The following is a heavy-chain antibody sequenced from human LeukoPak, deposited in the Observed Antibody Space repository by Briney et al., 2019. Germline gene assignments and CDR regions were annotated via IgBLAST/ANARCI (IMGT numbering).Heavy chain of an antibody. V-gene: IGHV3-7*01. D-gene: IGHD5-12*01. CDR2: IREDGTEK. CDR1: GFTFSGAW. J-gene: IGHJ6*03. Sequence: GGSLRLSCTASGFTFSGAWMTWVRQAPGKGLEWVANIREDGTEKNYVDSVKGRFTISRDNAKNSLYLQMNSLRAEDTAVYYCARDRTYSSGYDSLYYYYYYMDVWGKGTTVTISS. CDR3: ARDRTYSSGYDSLYYYYYYMDV.